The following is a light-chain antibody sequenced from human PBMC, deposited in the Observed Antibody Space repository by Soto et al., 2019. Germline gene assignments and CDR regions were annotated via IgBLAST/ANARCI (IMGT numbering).Light chain of an antibody. CDR3: MQALQTPH. CDR1: QSLLHSNGYNY. Sequence: DIVMTQSPLSLPVTPGEPASISCRSSQSLLHSNGYNYLDWYLQKPGQSPQLLIYLGSNRASGVPDRFSGSGSGTDFTQKISRVEAEDVGVYYCMQALQTPHFGGGTKVEIK. J-gene: IGKJ4*01. CDR2: LGS. V-gene: IGKV2-28*01.